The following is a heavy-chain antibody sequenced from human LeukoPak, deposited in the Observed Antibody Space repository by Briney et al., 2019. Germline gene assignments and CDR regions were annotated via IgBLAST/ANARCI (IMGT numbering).Heavy chain of an antibody. J-gene: IGHJ6*04. CDR3: AKEGYCTNTRCYFDS. D-gene: IGHD2-2*01. CDR1: GFTFSNYG. V-gene: IGHV3-33*06. CDR2: VWHDGSYK. Sequence: GGSLRLSCAASGFTFSNYGMNWVRQAPGQGLEWVAVVWHDGSYKYYADSVKGRFTISRDNSKNTLYLQMNSLRAEDTAIYYCAKEGYCTNTRCYFDSWGKGTTVTVSS.